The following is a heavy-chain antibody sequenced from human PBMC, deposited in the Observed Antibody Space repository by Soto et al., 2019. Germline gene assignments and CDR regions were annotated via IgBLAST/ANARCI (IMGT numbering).Heavy chain of an antibody. D-gene: IGHD3-10*01. CDR1: GGSISRYY. V-gene: IGHV4-59*01. J-gene: IGHJ4*02. CDR3: ARHNYGSGSTYFDY. Sequence: SEALSVTCTVSGGSISRYYWSWIRQPPGKGLEWIGYMYNTGSTIYNPSLKSRVTISVDTSKNQFSLKLNSVTAADTAVYYCARHNYGSGSTYFDYWGQGTLVTVS. CDR2: MYNTGST.